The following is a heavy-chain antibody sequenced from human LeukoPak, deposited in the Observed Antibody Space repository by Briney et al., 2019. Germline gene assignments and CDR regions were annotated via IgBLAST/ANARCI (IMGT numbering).Heavy chain of an antibody. V-gene: IGHV4-34*01. CDR3: ARRNGLSRKRPFDY. CDR1: GGSFSGYY. CDR2: INHSGST. Sequence: SETLSLTCAVYGGSFSGYYWSWIRQPPGKGLEWIGEINHSGSTNYNPSLKSRVTISVDTSKNQFSLKLSSVTAADTAVYYCARRNGLSRKRPFDYWGQGTLVTVSS. J-gene: IGHJ4*02. D-gene: IGHD2-8*01.